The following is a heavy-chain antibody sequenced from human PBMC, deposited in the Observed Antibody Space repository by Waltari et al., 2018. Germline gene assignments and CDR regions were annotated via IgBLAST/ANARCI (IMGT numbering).Heavy chain of an antibody. CDR2: IIPIFGTA. J-gene: IGHJ4*02. D-gene: IGHD1-26*01. Sequence: SWVRQAPGQGLEWMGGIIPIFGTANYAQKFQGRVTITADESTSTAYMELSSLRSEDTAVYYCARGLSGSPLFWGQGTLVTVSS. CDR3: ARGLSGSPLF. V-gene: IGHV1-69*01.